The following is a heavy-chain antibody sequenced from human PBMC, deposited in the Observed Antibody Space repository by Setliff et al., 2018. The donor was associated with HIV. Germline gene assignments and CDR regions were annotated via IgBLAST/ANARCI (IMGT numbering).Heavy chain of an antibody. D-gene: IGHD6-13*01. J-gene: IGHJ4*02. CDR2: MKSEVGGGTI. Sequence: GGSLRLSCVGSGFTFSHAWMSWVRQAPGKGLEWIGRMKSEVGGGTIDYAAPVNGRFTISRDDSKNTLYLQMDSLKTEDTAVYYCTTKQNWGQGTLVTVSS. CDR3: TTKQN. V-gene: IGHV3-15*01. CDR1: GFTFSHAW.